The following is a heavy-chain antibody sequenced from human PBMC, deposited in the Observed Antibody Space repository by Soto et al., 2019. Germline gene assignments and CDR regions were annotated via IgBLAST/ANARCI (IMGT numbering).Heavy chain of an antibody. CDR1: GGSLSGYY. V-gene: IGHV4-34*01. D-gene: IGHD5-12*01. CDR2: VKDGGHT. CDR3: ARGQEGVVATH. Sequence: QVQLQQWGAGLLKPSETLSLNCAVTGGSLSGYYWSWIRQPPGKGLEWIGEVKDGGHTNYSPSLRGRVPISSDTPNNQFSRRLNSVAAADTGVYYCARGQEGVVATHWDQGSLVTVSS. J-gene: IGHJ4*02.